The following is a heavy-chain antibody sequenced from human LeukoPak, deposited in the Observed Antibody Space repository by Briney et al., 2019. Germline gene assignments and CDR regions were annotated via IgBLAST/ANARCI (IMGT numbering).Heavy chain of an antibody. CDR3: AREGPRGNSQFDY. Sequence: GSLRLSCAASGFTFSNYGMHWVRQAPGKGLERVALIWYDGSNKYYTDSVKGRLTISRDNSKDTLFLQMNSLRAEDTAVYYCAREGPRGNSQFDYWGQGTLVTVSS. CDR2: IWYDGSNK. CDR1: GFTFSNYG. D-gene: IGHD2/OR15-2a*01. V-gene: IGHV3-33*01. J-gene: IGHJ4*02.